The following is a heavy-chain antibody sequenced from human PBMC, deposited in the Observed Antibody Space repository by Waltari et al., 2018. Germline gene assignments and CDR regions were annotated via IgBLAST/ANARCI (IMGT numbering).Heavy chain of an antibody. Sequence: QVQLQQWGAGLLKPSETLSLTCAVHGGSFSGYYWSWIRQPPGKGLEWTGESNHSGSTNYNPTLKSRVTISVETSKNQCSLELGAVTAADTAVYYCAGLWVRYFDWHDAYDIWGQGTMVTVSS. CDR1: GGSFSGYY. CDR3: AGLWVRYFDWHDAYDI. CDR2: SNHSGST. V-gene: IGHV4-34*01. J-gene: IGHJ3*02. D-gene: IGHD3-9*01.